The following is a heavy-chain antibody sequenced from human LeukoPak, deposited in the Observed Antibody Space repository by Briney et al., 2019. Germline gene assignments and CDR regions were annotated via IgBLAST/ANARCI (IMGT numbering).Heavy chain of an antibody. CDR2: FSIRNGSI. J-gene: IGHJ4*02. V-gene: IGHV3-21*01. D-gene: IGHD4-11*01. Sequence: GGSLRLSCAASGFTFSSYAMNGVRQAPGEGVEWVSLFSIRNGSIYYADSVKGRFTISRDNAKNSVYLQMSGLTVDDTAVYYCTRGSNSDSWGQGTQVTVSS. CDR1: GFTFSSYA. CDR3: TRGSNSDS.